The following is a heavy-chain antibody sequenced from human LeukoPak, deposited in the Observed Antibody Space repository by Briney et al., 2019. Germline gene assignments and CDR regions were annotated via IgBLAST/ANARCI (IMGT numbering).Heavy chain of an antibody. CDR3: ARDSARSSWYWFDP. D-gene: IGHD6-13*01. V-gene: IGHV4-31*03. Sequence: SETLSLTCTVSGGSISSGGYYWSWIRQHPGKGLEWIGYIYYSGSTYYNPSLKSRVTISVDTSKNQFSLKLISVTAADTAVYYCARDSARSSWYWFDPWGQGTLVTVSS. CDR1: GGSISSGGYY. CDR2: IYYSGST. J-gene: IGHJ5*02.